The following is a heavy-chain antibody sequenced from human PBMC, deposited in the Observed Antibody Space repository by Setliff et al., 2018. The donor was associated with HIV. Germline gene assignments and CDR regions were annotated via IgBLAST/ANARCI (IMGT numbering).Heavy chain of an antibody. Sequence: SETLSLTCTVSGGSVNSGTSYWDYIRQPPGQGLEWIATIYYSRNAYYNPSLRSRVAISIDTSNDHFSLNMTPVTAADTAVYYCARRSLTGGNDYWGQGTLVTVSS. V-gene: IGHV4-39*02. CDR1: GGSVNSGTSY. J-gene: IGHJ4*02. CDR3: ARRSLTGGNDY. CDR2: IYYSRNA. D-gene: IGHD2-8*02.